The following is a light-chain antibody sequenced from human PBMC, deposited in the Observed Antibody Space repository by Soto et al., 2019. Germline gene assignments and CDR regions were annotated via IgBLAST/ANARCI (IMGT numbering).Light chain of an antibody. V-gene: IGKV1-39*01. J-gene: IGKJ2*01. CDR3: QHSYITPYT. Sequence: DIQMTQSPSSLSASVGDTVTITCRASQSISVHLNWYQQKPGKVPKLLIYAASNLHSGVPSRFSGSGSETDFALTISSLQPEYFATYYCQHSYITPYTFGQGTRLEIK. CDR2: AAS. CDR1: QSISVH.